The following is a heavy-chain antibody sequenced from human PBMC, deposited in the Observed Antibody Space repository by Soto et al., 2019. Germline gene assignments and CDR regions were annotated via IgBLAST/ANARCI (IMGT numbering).Heavy chain of an antibody. CDR1: GFTFSSYA. D-gene: IGHD4-17*01. Sequence: PGGSLRLSCAASGFTFSSYAMHWVRQAPGKGLEYVSAISSHGGSTYYANSVKGRFTISRDNSKNTLYLQMGSLRAEDMAVYYCALAYGDPLLGYYYYYMDVWGKGTTVTVSS. V-gene: IGHV3-64*01. CDR2: ISSHGGST. CDR3: ALAYGDPLLGYYYYYMDV. J-gene: IGHJ6*03.